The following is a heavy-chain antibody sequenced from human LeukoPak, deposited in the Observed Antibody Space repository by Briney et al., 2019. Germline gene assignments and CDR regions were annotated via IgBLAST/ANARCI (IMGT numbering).Heavy chain of an antibody. J-gene: IGHJ6*02. CDR3: ARDKGYGDYGNYGMDV. CDR2: INPSGGST. V-gene: IGHV1-46*01. CDR1: GYTFTSYY. D-gene: IGHD4-17*01. Sequence: ASVTVSCKASGYTFTSYYMHWVRQAPGQGLEWMGIINPSGGSTSYAQKFQGRVTMTRDTSTSTVYMELSGLRSEDTAVYYCARDKGYGDYGNYGMDVWGQGTTVTVSS.